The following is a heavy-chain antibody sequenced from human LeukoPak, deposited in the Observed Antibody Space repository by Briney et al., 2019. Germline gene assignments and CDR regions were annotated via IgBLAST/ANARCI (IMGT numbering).Heavy chain of an antibody. CDR1: GFTFSSYS. CDR3: ARFGQGQAGYYYYMDV. Sequence: PGGSLRLSCAASGFTFSSYSMNWVRQAPGKGLEWVSSISSSSSYIYYADSVKGRFTISRDNAKNSLYLQMNSLRAEDTAVYYCARFGQGQAGYYYYMDVWGKGTTVTVSS. V-gene: IGHV3-21*01. D-gene: IGHD3-10*01. CDR2: ISSSSSYI. J-gene: IGHJ6*03.